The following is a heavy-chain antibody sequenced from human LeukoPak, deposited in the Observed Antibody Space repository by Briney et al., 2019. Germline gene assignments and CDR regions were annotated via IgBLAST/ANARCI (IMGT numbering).Heavy chain of an antibody. D-gene: IGHD2-15*01. CDR2: IYYGGST. CDR3: ARSRLLLNWFVP. V-gene: IGHV4-39*07. Sequence: SETLSLTCTVSGVSISSSSYSWVWLRQPPGKGLEWNGSIYYGGSTYYHPALKSQVTISVDTSKNQFSLKLSSVTAADTAVYYCARSRLLLNWFVPWGQGTMVTVSS. J-gene: IGHJ5*02. CDR1: GVSISSSSYS.